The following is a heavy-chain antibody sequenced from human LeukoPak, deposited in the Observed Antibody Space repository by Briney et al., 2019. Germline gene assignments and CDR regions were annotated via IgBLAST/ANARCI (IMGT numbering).Heavy chain of an antibody. D-gene: IGHD6-13*01. V-gene: IGHV3-53*01. CDR1: GFTVRSNY. CDR3: ARTTEAHSWRTRYYDYYMDV. J-gene: IGHJ6*03. Sequence: PGGSLRLSCAASGFTVRSNYMSWVRQAPGKGLEWVSVIYSGGRTYYADSVKGRFTISRDNSKNTLYLQMNSLRAEDTAVYYCARTTEAHSWRTRYYDYYMDVWGKGTTVTVSS. CDR2: IYSGGRT.